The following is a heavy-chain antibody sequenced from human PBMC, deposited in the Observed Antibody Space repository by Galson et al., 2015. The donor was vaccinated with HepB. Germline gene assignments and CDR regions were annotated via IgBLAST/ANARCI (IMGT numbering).Heavy chain of an antibody. Sequence: SVKVSCKASGGTFSSYAISWVRQAPGQGLEWMRGIIPILGIANYAQKFQGRVTITADKSTSTAYMELSSLRSEDTAVYYCARDSSPDYIWGSYRRYWYFDLWGRGTLVTVSS. D-gene: IGHD3-16*02. CDR3: ARDSSPDYIWGSYRRYWYFDL. J-gene: IGHJ2*01. V-gene: IGHV1-69*10. CDR2: IIPILGIA. CDR1: GGTFSSYA.